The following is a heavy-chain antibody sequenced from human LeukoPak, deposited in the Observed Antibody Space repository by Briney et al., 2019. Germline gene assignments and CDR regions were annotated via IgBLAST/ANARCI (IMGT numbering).Heavy chain of an antibody. Sequence: SETLSLTCAVYGGSFSGYYWSWIRQPPGKGLEWIGEINHSGSTNYNPSLKSRVTISVDTSKNQFSLKLSSVTAADTAAYYCARMTTVTTSPPDFDYWGQGTLVTVSS. D-gene: IGHD4-11*01. CDR1: GGSFSGYY. V-gene: IGHV4-34*01. J-gene: IGHJ4*02. CDR3: ARMTTVTTSPPDFDY. CDR2: INHSGST.